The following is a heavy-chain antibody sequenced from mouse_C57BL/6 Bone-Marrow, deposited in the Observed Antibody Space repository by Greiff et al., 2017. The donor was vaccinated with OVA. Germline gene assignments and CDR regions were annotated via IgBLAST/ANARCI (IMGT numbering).Heavy chain of an antibody. D-gene: IGHD1-1*01. V-gene: IGHV1-64*01. CDR1: GYTFTSYW. CDR2: IHPNSGST. Sequence: QVQLQQPGAELVKPGASVKLSCKASGYTFTSYWMHWVKQRPGQGLEWIGMIHPNSGSTNYNEKFKSKATLTVDKSSSTAYMQLISLTSEDSAVYYCALLMAGYFDVWGTGTTVTVSS. CDR3: ALLMAGYFDV. J-gene: IGHJ1*03.